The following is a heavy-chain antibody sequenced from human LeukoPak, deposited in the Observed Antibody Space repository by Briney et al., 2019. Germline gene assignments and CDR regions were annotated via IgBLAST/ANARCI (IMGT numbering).Heavy chain of an antibody. CDR2: ISSSSSYT. J-gene: IGHJ6*04. V-gene: IGHV3-11*06. CDR3: ARDTRLAVADRGDMDV. Sequence: GGSLRLPCAASGFTFSDYYMSWIRQAPGKGLEWVSYISSSSSYTNYADSVKGRFTISRDNAKNSLYLQMNSLRAEDTAVYYCARDTRLAVADRGDMDVWGKGTTVTVSS. CDR1: GFTFSDYY. D-gene: IGHD6-19*01.